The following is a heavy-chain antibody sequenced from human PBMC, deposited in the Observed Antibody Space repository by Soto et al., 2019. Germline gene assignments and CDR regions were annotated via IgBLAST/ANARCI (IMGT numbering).Heavy chain of an antibody. CDR1: GFTFSSYG. CDR3: AKEHSALDY. CDR2: TWYDGSNK. V-gene: IGHV3-30*02. Sequence: PGGSLRLACAASGFTFSSYGMHWVRQAPGKGLEWVAVTWYDGSNKYYADSVKGRFTISRDNSKNTLYLQMNSLRAEDTAVYYCAKEHSALDYRAQRTPVTGSS. D-gene: IGHD3-10*01. J-gene: IGHJ4*02.